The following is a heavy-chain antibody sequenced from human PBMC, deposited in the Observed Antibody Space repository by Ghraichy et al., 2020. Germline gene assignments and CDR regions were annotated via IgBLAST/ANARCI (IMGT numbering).Heavy chain of an antibody. Sequence: GGSLRLSCAASGFSFNNYWMSWVRQAPGKGLEWVANINQDGSENYYVDSVKGRFTISRDNAKNSLFLQMNSLRGEDTAVYYCARDLDRVGATTGFDYWGQGTLVTVSS. CDR3: ARDLDRVGATTGFDY. J-gene: IGHJ4*02. CDR1: GFSFNNYW. CDR2: INQDGSEN. D-gene: IGHD1-26*01. V-gene: IGHV3-7*03.